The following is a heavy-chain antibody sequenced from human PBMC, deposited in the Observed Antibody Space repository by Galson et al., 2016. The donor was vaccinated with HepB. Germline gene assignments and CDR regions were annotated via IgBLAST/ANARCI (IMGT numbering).Heavy chain of an antibody. CDR3: TRPLRGDFWTGYPFEY. CDR2: VNYDGTKK. Sequence: SLRLSCAASGFTFSYYGMHWVRQAPGKGLDWVAAVNYDGTKKGYADSVKGRFAISRDNYEDTLYLQMNSLSTEDTAVYYCTRPLRGDFWTGYPFEYWGQGTLVTVSS. J-gene: IGHJ4*02. D-gene: IGHD3/OR15-3a*01. V-gene: IGHV3-30*03. CDR1: GFTFSYYG.